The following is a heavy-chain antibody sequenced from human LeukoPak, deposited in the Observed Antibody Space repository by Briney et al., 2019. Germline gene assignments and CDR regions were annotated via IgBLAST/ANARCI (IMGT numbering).Heavy chain of an antibody. CDR2: ISAYNGNT. CDR3: ARWSSSMGYYFDY. D-gene: IGHD6-6*01. J-gene: IGHJ4*02. V-gene: IGHV1-18*01. Sequence: XXXWISAYNGNTNYAQKLQGRVTMTTDTSTSTAYMELRSLRSDDTAVYYCARWSSSMGYYFDYWGQGTLVTVSS.